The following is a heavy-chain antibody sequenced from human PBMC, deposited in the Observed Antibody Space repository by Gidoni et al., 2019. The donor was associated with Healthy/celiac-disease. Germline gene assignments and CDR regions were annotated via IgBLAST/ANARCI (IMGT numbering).Heavy chain of an antibody. CDR3: ARGGAAAGTFGMDV. CDR2: IIPILGIA. D-gene: IGHD6-13*01. CDR1: GGPFSSYT. J-gene: IGHJ6*02. Sequence: QVQLVQSGAEVKKPGSSVQVSCKASGGPFSSYTISWVRQAPGQGLEWMGRIIPILGIANYAQKFQGRVTITADKSTSTAYMELSSLRSEDTAVYYCARGGAAAGTFGMDVWGQGTTVTVSS. V-gene: IGHV1-69*02.